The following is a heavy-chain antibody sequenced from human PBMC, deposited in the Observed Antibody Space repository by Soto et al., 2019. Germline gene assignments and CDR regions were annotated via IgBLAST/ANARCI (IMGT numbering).Heavy chain of an antibody. CDR1: GFTFSSFW. J-gene: IGHJ3*02. Sequence: GVSPRLSCAAPGFTFSSFWMSWVRQAPGKGLELVANIKGDGSEIYHVDSVKGRFTISRDNAKNSLYLQMNSLRVEDTAVYYCASLNKHAWHGDAFDIWGQGTMVTVSS. D-gene: IGHD3-16*01. V-gene: IGHV3-7*01. CDR2: IKGDGSEI. CDR3: ASLNKHAWHGDAFDI.